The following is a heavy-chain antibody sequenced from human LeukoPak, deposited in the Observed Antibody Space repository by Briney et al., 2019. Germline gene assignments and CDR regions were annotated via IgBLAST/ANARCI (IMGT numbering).Heavy chain of an antibody. CDR3: ARDETYDYESNGYLDF. CDR1: GFPFSSYW. Sequence: GGSLRLSCAASGFPFSSYWMSWVRQAPGKGLEWVANIRHDGSETYYVDSLRGRFTISRDNAKNLVYLQMSSLRAEDTAIYYCARDETYDYESNGYLDFWGQGTLVTVSS. J-gene: IGHJ4*02. V-gene: IGHV3-7*01. D-gene: IGHD3-22*01. CDR2: IRHDGSET.